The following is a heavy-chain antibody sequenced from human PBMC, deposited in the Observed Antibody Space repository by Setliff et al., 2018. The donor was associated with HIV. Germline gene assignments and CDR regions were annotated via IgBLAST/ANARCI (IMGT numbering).Heavy chain of an antibody. V-gene: IGHV4-39*02. CDR3: ARELLRSWDGSENSYKPYYFDY. CDR1: GDSISRSRYY. J-gene: IGHJ4*02. CDR2: FYYSGST. Sequence: SETLSLTCVVSGDSISRSRYYWGWIRQPPGKGLEWIGSFYYSGSTSYNPSLKSRVTISGDTSKNQVSLKLSSVTAADTAVYYCARELLRSWDGSENSYKPYYFDYWGQGTLVTVSS. D-gene: IGHD3-10*01.